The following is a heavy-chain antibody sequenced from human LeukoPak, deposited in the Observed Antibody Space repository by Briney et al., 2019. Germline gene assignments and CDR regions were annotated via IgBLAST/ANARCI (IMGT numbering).Heavy chain of an antibody. D-gene: IGHD2-2*01. V-gene: IGHV3-7*01. CDR2: IKQDGSEK. J-gene: IGHJ4*02. CDR3: ARETVVVPAALDY. Sequence: GGSLRLSCAASGFTFSSYWMSWVRQAPGKGLEWVANIKQDGSEKYYVDSVKGRFTISRDNAKNPLYLQMNSLRAEDTAVYYCARETVVVPAALDYWGQGTLVTVSS. CDR1: GFTFSSYW.